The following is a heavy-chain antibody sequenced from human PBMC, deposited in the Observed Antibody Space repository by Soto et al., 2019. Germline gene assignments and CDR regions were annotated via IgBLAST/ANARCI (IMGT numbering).Heavy chain of an antibody. J-gene: IGHJ4*02. CDR2: ISYDGSNK. CDR3: ARYSGKYQGPIDY. D-gene: IGHD1-26*01. Sequence: SGGGVVQPGRSLRLSCAASGFTFSHYGIHWVRQAPGKGLEWLAVISYDGSNKHYADSVKGRFTVSRDNSKNTLYLQMNSLRAEDTAVYFCARYSGKYQGPIDYWGQGTLVTVSS. V-gene: IGHV3-30*03. CDR1: GFTFSHYG.